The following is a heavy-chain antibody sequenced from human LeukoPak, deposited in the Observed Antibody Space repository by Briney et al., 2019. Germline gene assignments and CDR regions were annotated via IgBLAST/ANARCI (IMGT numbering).Heavy chain of an antibody. Sequence: GGSLRLSCAASGFTFSSYGMHWVRQAPGKGLEWVAVISYDGNNKDYAESVKGRFTISRDNSKNTLYLEMNSLRAEDTAVYYCAREAGRELPLDYWGQGTLVTVSS. CDR2: ISYDGNNK. J-gene: IGHJ4*02. CDR1: GFTFSSYG. D-gene: IGHD1-26*01. CDR3: AREAGRELPLDY. V-gene: IGHV3-30*03.